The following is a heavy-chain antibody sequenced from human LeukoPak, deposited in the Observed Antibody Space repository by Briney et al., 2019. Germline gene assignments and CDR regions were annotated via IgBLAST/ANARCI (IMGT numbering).Heavy chain of an antibody. CDR3: ARHRGGSWNNWFDP. V-gene: IGHV4-39*01. CDR2: VYYSGTT. J-gene: IGHJ5*02. D-gene: IGHD6-13*01. Sequence: SETLSLTCAVSGGSVSSSPNCWGWIRQPPGEGLEWIGTVYYSGTTYYNPSLKSRVTISVDTSKNQFSLKLGSVTAADAAVYYCARHRGGSWNNWFDPWGQGTLVTVSS. CDR1: GGSVSSSPNC.